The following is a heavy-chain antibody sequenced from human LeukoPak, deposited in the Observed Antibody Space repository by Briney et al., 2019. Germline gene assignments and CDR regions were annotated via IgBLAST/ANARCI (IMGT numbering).Heavy chain of an antibody. Sequence: XTXFYADSVKGPFTISRDNAKNSLFLQMSSLRAEDTAVYFCAGLLGYCSSTSCYLFELSGAFDIWGQGTMVTVSS. V-gene: IGHV3-48*01. CDR3: AGLLGYCSSTSCYLFELSGAFDI. D-gene: IGHD2-2*01. CDR2: XTX. J-gene: IGHJ3*02.